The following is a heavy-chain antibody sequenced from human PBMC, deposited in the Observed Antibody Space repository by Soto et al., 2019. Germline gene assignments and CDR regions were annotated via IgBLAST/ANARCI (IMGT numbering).Heavy chain of an antibody. CDR1: GGSISSYY. CDR2: IYYSGST. V-gene: IGHV4-59*01. D-gene: IGHD4-17*01. J-gene: IGHJ3*02. CDR3: ARGGDYGDYHDASDI. Sequence: SETLSLTCTVSGGSISSYYWSWIRQPPGKGLEWIGYIYYSGSTNYNPSLKSRVTISVDTSKNQFSLKLSSVTAADTAVYYCARGGDYGDYHDASDIWGQGTLVTLSS.